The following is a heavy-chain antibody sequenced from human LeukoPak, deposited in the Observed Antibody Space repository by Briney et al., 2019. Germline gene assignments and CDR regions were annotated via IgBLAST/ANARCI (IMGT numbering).Heavy chain of an antibody. Sequence: GGSLRLSCAASGFTFSSYEMNWVRQAPGKGLEWVSYISSSSSTIYHADSVKGRFTISRDNAKNSLYLQMNSLRDEDTAVYYCARDYGGYSGYDPPDYWGQGTLVTVSS. CDR3: ARDYGGYSGYDPPDY. J-gene: IGHJ4*02. CDR2: ISSSSSTI. V-gene: IGHV3-48*02. D-gene: IGHD5-12*01. CDR1: GFTFSSYE.